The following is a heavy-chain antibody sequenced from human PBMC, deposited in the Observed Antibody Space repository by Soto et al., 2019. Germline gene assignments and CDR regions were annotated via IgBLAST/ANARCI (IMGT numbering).Heavy chain of an antibody. CDR3: ARTTYYDFWSRVGSPRRDFDY. V-gene: IGHV4-34*01. CDR1: GGSFSGYY. J-gene: IGHJ4*02. D-gene: IGHD3-3*01. Sequence: LSLTCAVYGGSFSGYYWSCIRQPPGKGWELIGQINHRGSTNHNPSLKSRVTISVDTSKNQFSLKLSSVTAADTAVYYCARTTYYDFWSRVGSPRRDFDYWGQGTLVTVSS. CDR2: INHRGST.